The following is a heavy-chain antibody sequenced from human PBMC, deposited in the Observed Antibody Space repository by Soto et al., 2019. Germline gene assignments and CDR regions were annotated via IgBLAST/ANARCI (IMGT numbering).Heavy chain of an antibody. CDR1: GGTFSSYA. Sequence: QVQLVQSGAEVKKPGSSVKVSCKASGGTFSSYAISWVRQAPGQGLEWMGGIIPIFGTANYAQKFQGRVTITADESTSTSYMEVSSLRSEDTAVYYCARGGRLLAYCGGDCYPKGGAFDIWGQGTMVTVSS. CDR3: ARGGRLLAYCGGDCYPKGGAFDI. V-gene: IGHV1-69*01. D-gene: IGHD2-21*02. CDR2: IIPIFGTA. J-gene: IGHJ3*02.